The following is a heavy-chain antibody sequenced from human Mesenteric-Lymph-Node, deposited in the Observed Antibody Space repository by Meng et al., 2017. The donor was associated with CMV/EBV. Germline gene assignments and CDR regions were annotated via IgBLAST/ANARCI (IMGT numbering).Heavy chain of an antibody. CDR1: GGTFSSYA. D-gene: IGHD1-26*01. J-gene: IGHJ4*02. CDR3: ARVLGGAAGDY. Sequence: SCQASGGTFSSYAISWVRQAPGQGLEWMGGIIPIFGTANYAQKFQGRVTITTDESTSTAYMELSSLRSEDTAVYYCARVLGGAAGDYWGQGTLVTVSS. V-gene: IGHV1-69*05. CDR2: IIPIFGTA.